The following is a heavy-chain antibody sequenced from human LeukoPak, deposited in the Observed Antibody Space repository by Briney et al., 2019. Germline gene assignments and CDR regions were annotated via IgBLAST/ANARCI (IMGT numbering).Heavy chain of an antibody. CDR3: AKGMSSSWTYSYFDC. CDR1: GFTFSSVA. D-gene: IGHD6-13*01. Sequence: GGSLRLSCAASGFTFSSVAMSWVRQAPGKGLEWVSGVSGGGGTTSYADSVRGRFTVSRDNSKNTLYLQMNTLRAEDTAMYYCAKGMSSSWTYSYFDCWGQGTLVTVSS. J-gene: IGHJ4*02. V-gene: IGHV3-23*01. CDR2: VSGGGGTT.